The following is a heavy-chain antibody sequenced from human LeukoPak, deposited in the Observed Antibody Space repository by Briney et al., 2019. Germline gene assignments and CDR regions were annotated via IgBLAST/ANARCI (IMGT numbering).Heavy chain of an antibody. CDR3: ARLADRVGAFDI. V-gene: IGHV1-46*01. D-gene: IGHD6-25*01. J-gene: IGHJ3*02. Sequence: GASVKVSCKASGYTFTSYYMHWVRQAPGQGLEWMGIINPSGGSTSCAQKFQGRVTMTRDMSTSTVYMELSSLRSEDTAVYYCARLADRVGAFDIWGQGTMVTVSS. CDR2: INPSGGST. CDR1: GYTFTSYY.